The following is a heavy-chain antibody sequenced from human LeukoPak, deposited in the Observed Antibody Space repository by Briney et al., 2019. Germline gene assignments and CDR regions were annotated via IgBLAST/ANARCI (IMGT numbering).Heavy chain of an antibody. Sequence: GASVKVSCKASGYIFTSYDINWVRQAAGQGLEWMGWMNPNSGNSGSAQKFQARVTMTRNTSISTAYMELSSLRSEDTAVYYCAREITISYYYYYYGMDVWGQGTTVTVSS. CDR2: MNPNSGNS. D-gene: IGHD3-9*01. J-gene: IGHJ6*02. CDR1: GYIFTSYD. V-gene: IGHV1-8*01. CDR3: AREITISYYYYYYGMDV.